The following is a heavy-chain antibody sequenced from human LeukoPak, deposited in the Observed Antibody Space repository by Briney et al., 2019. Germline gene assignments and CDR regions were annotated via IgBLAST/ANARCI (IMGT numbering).Heavy chain of an antibody. CDR3: ARRTGYCSSTSCYMAFDI. D-gene: IGHD2-2*02. CDR1: GGSISSGDYY. Sequence: SQTLSLTCTVSGGSISSGDYYWSWIRQPPGKGLEWIGYIYYSGSTYYNPSLKSRVTISVDTSKNQFSLKLSSVTAADTAVYYCARRTGYCSSTSCYMAFDIWGQGTMVTVSS. CDR2: IYYSGST. J-gene: IGHJ3*02. V-gene: IGHV4-30-4*08.